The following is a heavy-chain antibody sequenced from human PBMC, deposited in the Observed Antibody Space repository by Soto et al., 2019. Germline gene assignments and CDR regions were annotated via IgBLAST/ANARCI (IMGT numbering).Heavy chain of an antibody. CDR2: ITSSGGGT. J-gene: IGHJ4*02. CDR1: GFTFSSYA. CDR3: APRSRIPLGFDS. Sequence: GGSLRLSCAASGFTFSSYAMSWIRQAPGKGLEWVSAITSSGGGTYYADSVKGRFTISRDNSKSTLYLLMNTLRAEDTAVYYCAPRSRIPLGFDSWGQGTLVTVSS. V-gene: IGHV3-23*01. D-gene: IGHD2-2*02.